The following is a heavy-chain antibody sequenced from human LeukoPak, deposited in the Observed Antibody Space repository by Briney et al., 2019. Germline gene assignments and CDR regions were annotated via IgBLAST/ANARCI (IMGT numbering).Heavy chain of an antibody. Sequence: SETLSLTCAVYGGSFTGYYWSWIRQPPGKGLEWIGEINHSGSTNYNPSLKSRVTISVDTSKNHFSLKVSSVTAADTAVYYCARLLIRPTYGVVSVRYYYNYMDVWGKGTTVAVSS. V-gene: IGHV4-34*01. CDR1: GGSFTGYY. D-gene: IGHD3-3*01. CDR3: ARLLIRPTYGVVSVRYYYNYMDV. J-gene: IGHJ6*03. CDR2: INHSGST.